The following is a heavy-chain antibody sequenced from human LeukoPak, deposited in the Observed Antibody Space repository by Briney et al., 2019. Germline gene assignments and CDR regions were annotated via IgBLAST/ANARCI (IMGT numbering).Heavy chain of an antibody. J-gene: IGHJ4*02. CDR1: GFTFSSYG. CDR2: IKQDGSEK. Sequence: GRSLRLSCAASGFTFSSYGMHWVRQAPGKGLEWVANIKQDGSEKYYVDSVKGRFTISRDNAKNSLYLQMNSLRAEDTAVYYCARDRSDCSSTSCYSYFDYWGQGTLVTVSS. CDR3: ARDRSDCSSTSCYSYFDY. V-gene: IGHV3-7*01. D-gene: IGHD2-2*02.